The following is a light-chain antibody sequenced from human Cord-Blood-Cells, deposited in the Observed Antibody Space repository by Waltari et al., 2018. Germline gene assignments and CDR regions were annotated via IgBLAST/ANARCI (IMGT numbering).Light chain of an antibody. CDR3: QQLNSYPWT. Sequence: DIQLTQSPSFLSASVGDRVNITCRASQGISSYLAWYQQKPGKAPKLLIYAASTLQSGVPSRFSGSGSGTEFTLTISSLQSEDFATYYCQQLNSYPWTFGQGTKVEIK. CDR1: QGISSY. V-gene: IGKV1-9*01. J-gene: IGKJ1*01. CDR2: AAS.